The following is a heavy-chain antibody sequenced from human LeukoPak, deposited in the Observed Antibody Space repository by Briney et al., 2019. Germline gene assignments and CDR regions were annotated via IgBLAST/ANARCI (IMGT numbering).Heavy chain of an antibody. D-gene: IGHD3-9*01. V-gene: IGHV3-48*03. CDR1: GFTFSNYE. J-gene: IGHJ4*02. CDR2: ISSSGGTI. Sequence: PGGSLGLSCAASGFTFSNYEMNWVRQAPGKGLEWVSYISSSGGTIYYADFVKGRFSVSRDNAKNSLFLQMNSLRAEDPAVYYCAKYYDILTGYYNVRYFDSWGQGTLVTVSS. CDR3: AKYYDILTGYYNVRYFDS.